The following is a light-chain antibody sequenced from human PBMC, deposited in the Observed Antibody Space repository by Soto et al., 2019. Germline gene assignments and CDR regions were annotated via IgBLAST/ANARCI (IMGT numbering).Light chain of an antibody. J-gene: IGKJ1*01. CDR1: QSVSSSY. CDR3: QQYGSSQWT. CDR2: GAS. V-gene: IGKV3-20*01. Sequence: EMVLTQSPGTLSLSPGERATLSCRAIQSVSSSYLAWYQQKPGQAPRLLIYGASSRATGIPDRFSGSGSGTDFTLTISRLEPEDFAVYYCQQYGSSQWTFGQGTKV.